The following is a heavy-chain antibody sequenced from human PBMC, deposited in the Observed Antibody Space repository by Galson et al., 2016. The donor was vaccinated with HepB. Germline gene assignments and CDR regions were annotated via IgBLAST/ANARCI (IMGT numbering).Heavy chain of an antibody. J-gene: IGHJ6*02. CDR1: GFSFSSYW. V-gene: IGHV3-7*03. Sequence: SLRLSCAAPGFSFSSYWMSWVRQAPGKGLEWVAYIREDGGDKNYVDPVKGRFTVSRDNAKNSLYLQMNSLRAEDTAIYYCARGHFGMDVWGQGTTVTVSS. CDR3: ARGHFGMDV. CDR2: IREDGGDK.